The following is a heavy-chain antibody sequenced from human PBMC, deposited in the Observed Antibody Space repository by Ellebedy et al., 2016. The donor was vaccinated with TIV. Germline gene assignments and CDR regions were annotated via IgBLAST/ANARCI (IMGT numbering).Heavy chain of an antibody. CDR3: AREVDRAYGTFDN. V-gene: IGHV3-7*01. D-gene: IGHD1-1*01. CDR1: GFTFTTYC. Sequence: PGGSLRLSCLASGFTFTTYCMGWVRQAPGKGLEWVATIIPRASEIHYVDSVKGRFTISRDNAKKTLYLELNSLRAEDTAVYYCAREVDRAYGTFDNWGQGTPVTVSS. CDR2: IIPRASEI. J-gene: IGHJ4*02.